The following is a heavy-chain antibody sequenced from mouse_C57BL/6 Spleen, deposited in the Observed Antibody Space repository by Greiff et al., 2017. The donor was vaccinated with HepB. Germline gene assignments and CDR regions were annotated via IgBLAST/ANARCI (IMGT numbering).Heavy chain of an antibody. J-gene: IGHJ4*01. Sequence: EVKLMESGGGLVQPGGSLKLSCAASGFTFSDYGMAWVRQAPRKGPGWVAFISNLAYSNYYADTVTGRFTISREKAKNTLYLEMRSLRSEDTAMYYCARYWDDAMDYWGQGTSVTVSS. CDR1: GFTFSDYG. CDR3: ARYWDDAMDY. D-gene: IGHD4-1*01. V-gene: IGHV5-15*01. CDR2: ISNLAYSN.